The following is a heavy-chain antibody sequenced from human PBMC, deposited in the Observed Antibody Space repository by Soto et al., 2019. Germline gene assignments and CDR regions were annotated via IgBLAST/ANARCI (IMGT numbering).Heavy chain of an antibody. CDR1: GGTFRSDT. V-gene: IGHV1-69*08. CDR3: ARVAFHSGYPIDY. J-gene: IGHJ4*02. D-gene: IGHD5-12*01. CDR2: IIPLLDTA. Sequence: GASVKVSCKTPGGTFRSDTITWVRQAPGQGLEWMGRIIPLLDTADYAQKFQGRVTITRDTSASTAYMELSSLRSEDTAVYYCARVAFHSGYPIDYWGQGTLVTVSS.